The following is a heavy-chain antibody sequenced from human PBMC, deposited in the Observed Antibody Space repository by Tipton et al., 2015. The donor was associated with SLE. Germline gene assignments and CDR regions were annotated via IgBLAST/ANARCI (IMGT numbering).Heavy chain of an antibody. J-gene: IGHJ4*02. Sequence: TLSLTCAVYGGSFSGYYWSWIRQPPGKGLEWIGEINHSGSTNYNPSLKSRVTISVDTSKNQFSLKLSSVTAADTAVYYCARGDIVATTVDYWGQGTLVTVSS. D-gene: IGHD5-12*01. CDR3: ARGDIVATTVDY. CDR2: INHSGST. V-gene: IGHV4-34*01. CDR1: GGSFSGYY.